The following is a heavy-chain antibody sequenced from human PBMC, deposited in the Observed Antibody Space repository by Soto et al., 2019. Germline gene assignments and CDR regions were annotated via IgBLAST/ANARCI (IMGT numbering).Heavy chain of an antibody. CDR1: GGSISSYY. J-gene: IGHJ4*02. D-gene: IGHD1-26*01. V-gene: IGHV4-59*01. CDR2: IYYSGST. Sequence: SETLSLTCTVSGGSISSYYWSWIRQPPGKGLEWIGYIYYSGSTNYNPSLKSRVTISVDTSKNQFSLKLSSVTAADTAVYYCARAPRNRMELIDYWGQGTLVTVSS. CDR3: ARAPRNRMELIDY.